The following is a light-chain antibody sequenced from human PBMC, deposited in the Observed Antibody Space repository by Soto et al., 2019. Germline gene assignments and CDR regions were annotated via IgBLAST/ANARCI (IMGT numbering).Light chain of an antibody. CDR3: QQVDSYPRA. CDR1: QGISSY. CDR2: AAS. Sequence: DIQMTQSPSTLSASVGDRVTITCRASQGISSYLAWYQQKPGKAPKLLIYAASTLQYGVPSRFSGSGSGTEFTLTISSLQPEDFATYYCQQVDSYPRAFGQGTKVDI. J-gene: IGKJ1*01. V-gene: IGKV1-9*01.